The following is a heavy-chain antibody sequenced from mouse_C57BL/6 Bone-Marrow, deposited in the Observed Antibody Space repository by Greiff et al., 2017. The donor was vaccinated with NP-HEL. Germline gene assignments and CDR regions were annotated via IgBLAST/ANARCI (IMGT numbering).Heavy chain of an antibody. CDR1: GFTFSSYA. D-gene: IGHD1-1*01. CDR2: ISSGGDYI. J-gene: IGHJ1*03. CDR3: TREEATVVATDWYFDV. Sequence: EVKVVESGEGLVKPGGSLKLSCAASGFTFSSYAMSWVRQTPEKRLEWVAYISSGGDYIYYADTVKGRFTISRDNARNTLYLQMSSRKSEDTAMDYCTREEATVVATDWYFDVWGTGTTVTVSS. V-gene: IGHV5-9-1*02.